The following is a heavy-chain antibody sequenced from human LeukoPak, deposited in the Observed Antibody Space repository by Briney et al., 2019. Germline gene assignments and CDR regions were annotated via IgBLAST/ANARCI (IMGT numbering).Heavy chain of an antibody. CDR3: ARDLSVGAGWFDP. CDR2: IWSEGNRE. Sequence: GGSLRLSCATSGFTFSTYAFPCVRQAPRKGLEGGSLIWSEGNREKYVDSVKARFPISRDNYQITLYLQMNNLRAEDTALYYCARDLSVGAGWFDPWGQGTLVTVSS. D-gene: IGHD2/OR15-2a*01. J-gene: IGHJ5*02. CDR1: GFTFSTYA. V-gene: IGHV3-33*01.